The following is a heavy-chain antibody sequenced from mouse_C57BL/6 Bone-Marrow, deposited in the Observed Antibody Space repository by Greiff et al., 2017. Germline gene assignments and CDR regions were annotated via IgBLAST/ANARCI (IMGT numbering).Heavy chain of an antibody. V-gene: IGHV14-4*01. D-gene: IGHD1-1*01. Sequence: VQLQQSGAELVRPEASVKLSCTASGFNIKDDYMHWVKQRPEQGLEWIGWIDPENGDTEYASKFQGKATITADTSSNTAYLQLSSLTSEDTAVYYCTPFITLDYWGQDTTLTVSS. J-gene: IGHJ2*01. CDR1: GFNIKDDY. CDR3: TPFITLDY. CDR2: IDPENGDT.